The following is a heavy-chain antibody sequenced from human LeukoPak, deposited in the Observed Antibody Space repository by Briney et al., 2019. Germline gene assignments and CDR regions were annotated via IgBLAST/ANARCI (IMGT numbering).Heavy chain of an antibody. D-gene: IGHD2-2*01. Sequence: GASVKVSCKASGYTFTSYDINWVRQATGQGLEWMGWMNPNSGNTGYAQKFQGRVTITRNTSISTAYMELSSLRSDDTAVYYCARGKKDIVVVPAAIYYYYYYMDVWGKGTTVTVSS. CDR1: GYTFTSYD. V-gene: IGHV1-8*03. CDR2: MNPNSGNT. J-gene: IGHJ6*03. CDR3: ARGKKDIVVVPAAIYYYYYYMDV.